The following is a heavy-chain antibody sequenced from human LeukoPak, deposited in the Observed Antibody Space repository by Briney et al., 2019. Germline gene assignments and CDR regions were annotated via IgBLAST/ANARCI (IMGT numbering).Heavy chain of an antibody. CDR2: INSDGSRT. J-gene: IGHJ4*02. Sequence: QAGGSLRLSCAASGFTFSAYRMHWVRQAPGKGLVWVSRINSDGSRTDYADSVKGRFTISRDNAKNTLYLQMNSLRAEDTAVYYCARGGDYYGSSGVDYWGQGTLVTVSS. V-gene: IGHV3-74*01. CDR3: ARGGDYYGSSGVDY. CDR1: GFTFSAYR. D-gene: IGHD3-22*01.